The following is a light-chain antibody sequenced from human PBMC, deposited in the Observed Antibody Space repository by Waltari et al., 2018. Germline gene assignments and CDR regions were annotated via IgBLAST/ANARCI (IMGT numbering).Light chain of an antibody. J-gene: IGLJ1*01. CDR1: SGDIGGYNL. V-gene: IGLV2-23*01. Sequence: QSALTQPASVSGSPGQSLTISCTGTSGDIGGYNLVSWYQQHPGKAPNLMIYEGNERPSGVSNRVSGSKAGNTASLAISGLKAEDEADYYCSSYADSNICVFGSGTKVTVL. CDR3: SSYADSNICV. CDR2: EGN.